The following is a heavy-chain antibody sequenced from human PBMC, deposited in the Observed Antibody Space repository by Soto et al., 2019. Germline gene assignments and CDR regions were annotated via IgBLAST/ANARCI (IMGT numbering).Heavy chain of an antibody. CDR1: GFTFSSYD. D-gene: IGHD3-22*01. J-gene: IGHJ4*02. CDR2: ISSDGST. Sequence: GGSQRLSCSASGFTFSSYDIHWVRQAPGKGLEYVSSISSDGSTYYAVSVKGRFTISRDNSRNTLYLRMSSLRAEDTAVYYCVKPPGYYYDSTNYYSVWGQGNLVTVSS. CDR3: VKPPGYYYDSTNYYSV. V-gene: IGHV3-64D*06.